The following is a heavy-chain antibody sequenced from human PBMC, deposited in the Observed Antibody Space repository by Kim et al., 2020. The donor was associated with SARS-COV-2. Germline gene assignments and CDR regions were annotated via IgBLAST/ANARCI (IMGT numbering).Heavy chain of an antibody. J-gene: IGHJ4*02. Sequence: SETLSHTCTVSGGSISSSSYYWGWIRQPPGKGLEWIGSIYYSGSTYYNPSLKSRVTISVDTSKNQFSLKLSSVTAADTAVYYCARHRGWWELRFDYWGQGTLVTVSS. D-gene: IGHD1-26*01. CDR2: IYYSGST. CDR1: GGSISSSSYY. CDR3: ARHRGWWELRFDY. V-gene: IGHV4-39*01.